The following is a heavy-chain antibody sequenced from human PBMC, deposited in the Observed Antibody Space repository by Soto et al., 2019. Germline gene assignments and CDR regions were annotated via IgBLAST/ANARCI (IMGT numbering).Heavy chain of an antibody. CDR2: IYYSGST. CDR3: ARVTTMTSYFDY. Sequence: QVQLQESGPGLVKPSETLSLTCTVSGGSISSYYWSWIRQPPGKGLEWIGYIYYSGSTNYNPSLKSRVTISVDTSKNQFSLKLSSVTAADTAVYYCARVTTMTSYFDYWGQGTLVTVSS. D-gene: IGHD3-22*01. V-gene: IGHV4-59*01. J-gene: IGHJ4*02. CDR1: GGSISSYY.